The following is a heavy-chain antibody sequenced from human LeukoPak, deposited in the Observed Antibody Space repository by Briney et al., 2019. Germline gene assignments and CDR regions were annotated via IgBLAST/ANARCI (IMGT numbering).Heavy chain of an antibody. CDR2: INPSCGNT. D-gene: IGHD2-15*01. CDR3: ARVQSGGSYYYYYYYMDV. CDR1: GYTFTFYY. J-gene: IGHJ6*03. V-gene: IGHV1-46*01. Sequence: GASAKVSCKASGYTFTFYYMHWVRQAPGQGLEWMGIINPSCGNTSYAQKFQGRVTMTRDMSTSTVYMELSSLRSEDTAVYYCARVQSGGSYYYYYYYMDVWGKGTTVTVSS.